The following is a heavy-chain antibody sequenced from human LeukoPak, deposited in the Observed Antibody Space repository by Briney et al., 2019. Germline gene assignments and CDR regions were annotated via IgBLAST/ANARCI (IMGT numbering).Heavy chain of an antibody. V-gene: IGHV3-7*01. CDR3: ARVQYTGNGNLY. D-gene: IGHD4-23*01. CDR1: GLTLINFW. Sequence: PGGSLRLSCTGSGLTLINFWMTWVRQAPGQGLEWVANINQRGSEISYLPSVGGRFSISRDDAKNSVYLQMDSLGPDDTATYYCARVQYTGNGNLYWGLGTLVTVSS. J-gene: IGHJ4*02. CDR2: INQRGSEI.